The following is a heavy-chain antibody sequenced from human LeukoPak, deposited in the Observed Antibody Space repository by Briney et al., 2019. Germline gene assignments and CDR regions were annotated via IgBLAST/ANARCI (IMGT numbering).Heavy chain of an antibody. CDR3: ARGVSLEYYYDSSGYYLLDY. D-gene: IGHD3-22*01. J-gene: IGHJ4*02. CDR1: GYTFTGYY. Sequence: ASVKVSCKASGYTFTGYYMHWVRQAPGQGLEWMGWINPNSGGTNYAQKFQGRVTMTRDTSISTAYMELSRLRSDDTAVYYCARGVSLEYYYDSSGYYLLDYWGQGSLVTVSS. CDR2: INPNSGGT. V-gene: IGHV1-2*02.